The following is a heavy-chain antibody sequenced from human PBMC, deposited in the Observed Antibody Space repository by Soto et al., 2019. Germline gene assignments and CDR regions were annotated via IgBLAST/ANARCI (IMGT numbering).Heavy chain of an antibody. V-gene: IGHV3-30-3*01. CDR2: ISYDGSNK. D-gene: IGHD5-12*01. J-gene: IGHJ5*02. CDR1: GFTFSSYA. CDR3: ARGAGERWLQLWRRDWFDL. Sequence: QVQLVESGGGVVQPGRSLRLSCAASGFTFSSYAMHWVRQAPGKGLEWVAVISYDGSNKYYADSVKGRFTISRDNSKNTLYLQMNSLRAEDTAVYYCARGAGERWLQLWRRDWFDLWGQGTLVTVSS.